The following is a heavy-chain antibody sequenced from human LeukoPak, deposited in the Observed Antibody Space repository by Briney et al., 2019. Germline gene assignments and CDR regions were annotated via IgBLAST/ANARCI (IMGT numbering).Heavy chain of an antibody. J-gene: IGHJ4*02. CDR3: ARDIAGSGTYYSDY. D-gene: IGHD3-10*01. V-gene: IGHV3-53*01. CDR1: GFTFSSNY. CDR2: IYPGGTT. Sequence: GGSLRLSCAASGFTFSSNYMSWVRQAPGKGLEWVSLIYPGGTTHYADSVKGRFTISRDNSKNTLYLQMNSLRAEDTAVYYCARDIAGSGTYYSDYWGQGTLVTVSS.